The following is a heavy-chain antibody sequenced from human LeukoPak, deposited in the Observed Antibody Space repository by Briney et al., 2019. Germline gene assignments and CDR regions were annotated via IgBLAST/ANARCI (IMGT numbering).Heavy chain of an antibody. J-gene: IGHJ4*02. CDR2: IKHGGGER. Sequence: GGSLRLSCAASGFTFSSHWMNWVRQAPGKGLEWVANIKHGGGERNYVDSVKGRFTVSRDDAKSSLYLQMNSLRAEDTAIYYCARGPNYGSRTDYLDYWGQGTLVTVSS. CDR1: GFTFSSHW. V-gene: IGHV3-7*03. D-gene: IGHD4-17*01. CDR3: ARGPNYGSRTDYLDY.